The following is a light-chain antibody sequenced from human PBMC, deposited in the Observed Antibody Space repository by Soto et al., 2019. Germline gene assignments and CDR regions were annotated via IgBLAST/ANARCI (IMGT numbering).Light chain of an antibody. CDR1: PSISTW. J-gene: IGKJ1*01. CDR3: QHYYSYSRT. Sequence: DIHMTQSPSTLSAPEGDRVTITCRASPSISTWLAWYQQKQGRAPKLLIYEASGLESGVPSRFSGSGSGTEFTLTISSLQPDDFANYYCQHYYSYSRTFGQGTKVEIK. CDR2: EAS. V-gene: IGKV1-5*03.